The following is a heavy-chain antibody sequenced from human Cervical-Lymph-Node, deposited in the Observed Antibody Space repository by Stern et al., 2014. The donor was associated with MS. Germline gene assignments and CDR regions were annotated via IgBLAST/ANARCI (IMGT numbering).Heavy chain of an antibody. Sequence: EVQLVESGGGFVQPGGSLRLSCAASGFTFSNYWIHWVRQAPGKGLVWVSRINSDGGITNYADSVMGRFTLSRDNAKNTVYLQMNRLRAEDTAVYYCARKEKYSPLDYRGQGTLVTGSS. V-gene: IGHV3-74*01. CDR2: INSDGGIT. D-gene: IGHD5-12*01. CDR1: GFTFSNYW. CDR3: ARKEKYSPLDY. J-gene: IGHJ4*02.